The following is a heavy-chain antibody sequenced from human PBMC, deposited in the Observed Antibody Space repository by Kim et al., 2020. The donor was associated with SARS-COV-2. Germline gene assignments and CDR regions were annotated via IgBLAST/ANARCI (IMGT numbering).Heavy chain of an antibody. V-gene: IGHV3-33*01. CDR2: IWYDGNNK. J-gene: IGHJ6*03. D-gene: IGHD4-17*01. Sequence: GGSLRLSCEASGFTFSSYGMHWVRQAPGKGLEWVAVIWYDGNNKYYADSVKGRFTISRDNSKNTLYVQMNSLRAEDTAVYYCARDGDYGDSRRYFYMDVWGKGTTVTVTS. CDR1: GFTFSSYG. CDR3: ARDGDYGDSRRYFYMDV.